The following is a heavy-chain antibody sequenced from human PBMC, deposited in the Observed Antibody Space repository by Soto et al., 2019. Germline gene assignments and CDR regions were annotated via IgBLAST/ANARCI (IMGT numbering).Heavy chain of an antibody. CDR3: ARTESSGYYLLDY. D-gene: IGHD3-22*01. Sequence: ASVKVSCKASGYTFIDYYIHWIRQAPGQGLEWMGWINPNSGGTKSAEKFQGCVSMTRDTFISALYMELSRLRSDDTAVYYCARTESSGYYLLDYWGQGTLVTVSS. CDR2: INPNSGGT. V-gene: IGHV1-2*04. J-gene: IGHJ4*02. CDR1: GYTFIDYY.